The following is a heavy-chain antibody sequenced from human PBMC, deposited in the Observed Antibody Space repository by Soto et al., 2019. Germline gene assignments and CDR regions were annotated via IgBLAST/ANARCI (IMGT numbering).Heavy chain of an antibody. Sequence: QVQLVQSGAEVKRPGASVKVSCKASGYTFNNYYMHWVRQAPGQGLEWMAMINPSGGSRSHAQKLKGRVTMTRDTSPSTLYMELSSLTSEDTAVYYCARNLYDLWSGSQYYFDYWGQGTLVTVSS. J-gene: IGHJ4*02. CDR1: GYTFNNYY. CDR2: INPSGGSR. CDR3: ARNLYDLWSGSQYYFDY. D-gene: IGHD3-3*01. V-gene: IGHV1-46*02.